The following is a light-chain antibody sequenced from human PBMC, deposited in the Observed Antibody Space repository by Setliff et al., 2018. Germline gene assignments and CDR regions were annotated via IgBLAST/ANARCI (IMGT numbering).Light chain of an antibody. Sequence: TLSLSPGESATLSCRASQSVSSYLAWYQQKPGQAPRLLIYDASNRATGIPARFSGSGSGTDFTLTISSLEPEDFAVYYCQQRSNWPPTFGGGTKVDIK. CDR3: QQRSNWPPT. J-gene: IGKJ4*01. CDR2: DAS. CDR1: QSVSSY. V-gene: IGKV3-11*01.